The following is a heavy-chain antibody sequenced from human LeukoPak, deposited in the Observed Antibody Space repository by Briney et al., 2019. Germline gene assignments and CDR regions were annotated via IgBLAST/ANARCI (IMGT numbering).Heavy chain of an antibody. J-gene: IGHJ4*02. CDR2: IYYSGST. D-gene: IGHD6-13*01. Sequence: SETLSLTCTVSGGSISSSSYYWGWIRQPPGKGPEWIGSIYYSGSTYYNPSLKSRVTISVDTSKNQFSLKLSSVTAADTAVYYCARVFSEQQLVEGGYWGQGTLVTVSS. CDR1: GGSISSSSYY. CDR3: ARVFSEQQLVEGGY. V-gene: IGHV4-39*07.